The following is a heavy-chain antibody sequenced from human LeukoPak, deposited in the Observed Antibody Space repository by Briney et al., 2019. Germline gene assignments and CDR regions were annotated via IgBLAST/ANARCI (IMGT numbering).Heavy chain of an antibody. CDR1: GGSISSSSYY. V-gene: IGHV4-39*01. J-gene: IGHJ3*02. CDR2: IYYSGST. CDR3: ARAAWLWYYDILTGHRWDAFDI. Sequence: PSETLSLTCTVSGGSISSSSYYWDWIRQPPGKGLEWIGSIYYSGSTYYNPSLKSRVTISVDTSKNQFSLKLSSVTAADTAVYYCARAAWLWYYDILTGHRWDAFDIWGQGTMVTVSS. D-gene: IGHD3-9*01.